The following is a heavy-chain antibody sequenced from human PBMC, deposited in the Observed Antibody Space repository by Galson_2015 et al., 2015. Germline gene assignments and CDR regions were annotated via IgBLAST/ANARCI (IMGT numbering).Heavy chain of an antibody. D-gene: IGHD4-17*01. CDR1: GYTFTTYA. J-gene: IGHJ4*02. Sequence: SVKVSCKASGYTFTTYAMNWVRQAPGQGLEWMGGINTNTGNPTYAQGFTGRFVFSLDASVSTAYLQISSLKAEDTAVYYCARDPKQQAPPVPTGRFDYWDPATLVTVSS. CDR2: INTNTGNP. CDR3: ARDPKQQAPPVPTGRFDY. V-gene: IGHV7-4-1*02.